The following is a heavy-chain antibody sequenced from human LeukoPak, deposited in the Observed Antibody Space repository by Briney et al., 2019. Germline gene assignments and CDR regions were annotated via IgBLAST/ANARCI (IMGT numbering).Heavy chain of an antibody. CDR1: GFTFSDYY. V-gene: IGHV3-23*01. D-gene: IGHD3-3*01. CDR2: ISGSGDSR. CDR3: ARKGGTRFDFWRGYGY. Sequence: GGSLRLSCAASGFTFSDYYMSWVRQAPGKGLEWVSVISGSGDSRDYADSVKGRFTISRDNSKNTLYLQMNSLRAEDTAVYYCARKGGTRFDFWRGYGYWGQGTLVTVSS. J-gene: IGHJ4*02.